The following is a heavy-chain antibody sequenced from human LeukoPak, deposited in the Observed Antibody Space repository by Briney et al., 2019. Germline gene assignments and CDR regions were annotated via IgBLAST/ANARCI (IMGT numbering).Heavy chain of an antibody. D-gene: IGHD3-3*01. CDR3: AGEAYGLEWFGDYYMDV. CDR1: GFTFRSYS. CDR2: ISSSSGTV. J-gene: IGHJ6*03. V-gene: IGHV3-48*01. Sequence: GGSLRLSCVASGFTFRSYSMNWVRQAPGKGLEWVLYISSSSGTVYYADSVKGRFTISRDNAKNSLYLQMNSLRAEDTAVYYCAGEAYGLEWFGDYYMDVWGKGTTVTVSS.